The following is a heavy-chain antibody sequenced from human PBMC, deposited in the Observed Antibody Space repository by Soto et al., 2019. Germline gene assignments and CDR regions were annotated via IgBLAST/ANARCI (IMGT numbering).Heavy chain of an antibody. Sequence: GASVKVSCKASGYTFTSYGISWVRQAPGQGLEWMGWISAYNGNTNYAQKLQGRVTMTTDTSTSTAYMELRSLRSDDTAVYYCARDLYLSIAARIFDYWGQGTLVTVSS. CDR1: GYTFTSYG. CDR2: ISAYNGNT. J-gene: IGHJ4*02. D-gene: IGHD6-6*01. V-gene: IGHV1-18*01. CDR3: ARDLYLSIAARIFDY.